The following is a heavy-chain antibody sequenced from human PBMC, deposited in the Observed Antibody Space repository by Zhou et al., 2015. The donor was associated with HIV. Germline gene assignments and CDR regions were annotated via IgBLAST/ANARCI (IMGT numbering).Heavy chain of an antibody. Sequence: QVQLVQSGAEVKKPGSSVKVSCKASGGTFSSYAISWVRQAPGQGLEWMGGIIPIFGTANYAQKFQGRVTITADESTSTAYMELSSLRSEDTAVYYCASGGIYYDSSWFSLKECGYYFDYWGQGTLVTVSS. D-gene: IGHD3-22*01. CDR1: GGTFSSYA. CDR3: ASGGIYYDSSWFSLKECGYYFDY. V-gene: IGHV1-69*01. J-gene: IGHJ4*02. CDR2: IIPIFGTA.